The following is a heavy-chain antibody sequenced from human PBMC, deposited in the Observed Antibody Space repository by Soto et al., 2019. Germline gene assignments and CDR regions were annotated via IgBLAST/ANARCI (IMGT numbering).Heavy chain of an antibody. V-gene: IGHV1-46*01. Sequence: TSVKVSCKASGYRFISYYMHWVRQAPGQGLEWMGVINPSGGAATYAKKFQGRVTVTRDTSTSTVYMDLSGLRSEDTAVYYCVRDKYSSTWSPAHWGQGTPVTVSS. D-gene: IGHD6-13*01. CDR2: INPSGGAA. CDR1: GYRFISYY. CDR3: VRDKYSSTWSPAH. J-gene: IGHJ1*01.